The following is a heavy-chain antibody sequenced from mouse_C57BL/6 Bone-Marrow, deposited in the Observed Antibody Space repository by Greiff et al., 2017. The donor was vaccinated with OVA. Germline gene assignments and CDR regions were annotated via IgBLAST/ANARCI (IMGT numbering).Heavy chain of an antibody. CDR3: AKLLLPPCDY. CDR2: IYPRSGNT. D-gene: IGHD1-1*01. CDR1: GYTFTSYG. J-gene: IGHJ2*01. V-gene: IGHV1-81*01. Sequence: VQLQESGAELARPGASVKLSCKASGYTFTSYGISWVKQRTGQGLEWIGEIYPRSGNTYYNEKVKGKATLTADQSSSTAYMELRILTSEDSAVYFCAKLLLPPCDYWCQGTTLTVSS.